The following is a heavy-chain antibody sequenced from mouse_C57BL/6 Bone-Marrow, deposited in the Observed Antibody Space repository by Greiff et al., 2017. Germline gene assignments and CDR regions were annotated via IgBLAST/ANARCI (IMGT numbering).Heavy chain of an antibody. CDR1: GFTFSDYG. D-gene: IGHD1-1*01. Sequence: EVKLMESGGGLVKPGGSLKLSCAASGFTFSDYGMHWVRQAPEKGLEWVAYISSGSSTIYYADTVKGRFTISRDNAKNTLFLQMTSLRSEDTAMYYCARAKDYYYGSSFDWYFDVWGTGTTVTVSS. CDR3: ARAKDYYYGSSFDWYFDV. V-gene: IGHV5-17*01. CDR2: ISSGSSTI. J-gene: IGHJ1*03.